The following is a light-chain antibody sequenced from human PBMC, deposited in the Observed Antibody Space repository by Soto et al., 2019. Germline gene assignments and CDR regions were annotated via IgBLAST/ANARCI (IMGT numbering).Light chain of an antibody. CDR3: QQRSNWPLT. CDR1: QSVSSNY. CDR2: GAS. Sequence: EIVLTQSPGTLSVSPGESATLACRASQSVSSNYLAWYQQKPGQPPRLLIYGASSRATGIPDRFSGSGSGADFTLTILRLEPEDFAVYYCQQRSNWPLTFGGGTKVEIK. V-gene: IGKV3D-20*02. J-gene: IGKJ4*01.